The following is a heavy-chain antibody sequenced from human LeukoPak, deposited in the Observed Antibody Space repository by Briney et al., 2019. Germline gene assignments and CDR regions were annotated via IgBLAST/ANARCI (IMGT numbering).Heavy chain of an antibody. CDR2: ISSSGSTI. V-gene: IGHV3-48*03. D-gene: IGHD6-13*01. CDR1: GFTFSSYE. CDR3: ARGSRSSWYGVY. Sequence: GGSLRLSCAASGFTFSSYEMNWVRQAPGKGLEWVSYISSSGSTIYYADSVKGRFTISRDNAKNSLYLQMNSLRAEDTAAYYCARGSRSSWYGVYWGQGILVTVSS. J-gene: IGHJ4*02.